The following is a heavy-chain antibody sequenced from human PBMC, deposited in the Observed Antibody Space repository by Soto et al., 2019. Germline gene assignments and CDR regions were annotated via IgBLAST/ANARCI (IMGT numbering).Heavy chain of an antibody. CDR3: ARDSGGIAVAGPEPWYRDAFDI. V-gene: IGHV3-30-3*01. CDR1: GFTFSSYA. Sequence: GGSLRLSCAASGFTFSSYAMHWVRQAPGKGLEWVAVISNNRSNKYYADSVKGRFTISRDNAKNSLYLQMNSLRAEDTAVYYCARDSGGIAVAGPEPWYRDAFDIWGQGTMVTVSS. J-gene: IGHJ3*02. D-gene: IGHD6-19*01. CDR2: ISNNRSNK.